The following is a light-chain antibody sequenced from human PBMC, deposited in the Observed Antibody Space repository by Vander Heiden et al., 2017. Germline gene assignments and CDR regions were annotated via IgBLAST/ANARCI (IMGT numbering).Light chain of an antibody. CDR1: QDIGDE. CDR2: GTS. V-gene: IGKV1-6*01. Sequence: AIRMTQSPSSLSASVGDRVAITCRASQDIGDELSWYQQRPGKAPNLLIYGTSVLHAGVPSRFSGRGSGTDFTLTISSLQPEDSGLYYCLQDDEYPFTFGHGTKVEI. J-gene: IGKJ3*01. CDR3: LQDDEYPFT.